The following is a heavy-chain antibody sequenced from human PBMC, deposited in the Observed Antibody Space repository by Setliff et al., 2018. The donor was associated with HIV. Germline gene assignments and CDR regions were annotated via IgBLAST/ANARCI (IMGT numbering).Heavy chain of an antibody. J-gene: IGHJ6*03. V-gene: IGHV3-23*03. CDR3: AKETPMGLDWSPPDPRNYNAYYYMDV. Sequence: GGSLRLSCEGSGFTFGSYTMSWVRQAPGKGLEWLSVIYSGSGSTKYADSVKGRFTVSRDNSKNMLYLQMTRLSVEDTATYHCAKETPMGLDWSPPDPRNYNAYYYMDVWGEGTTVTVSS. CDR1: GFTFGSYT. D-gene: IGHD1-1*01. CDR2: IYSGSGST.